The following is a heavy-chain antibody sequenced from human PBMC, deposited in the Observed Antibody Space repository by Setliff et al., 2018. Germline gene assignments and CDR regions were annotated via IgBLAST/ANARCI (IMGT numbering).Heavy chain of an antibody. CDR2: VSFFGSA. D-gene: IGHD2-8*01. CDR3: ARDPGVHSGTWCLDS. J-gene: IGHJ4*02. Sequence: SETLSLTCTVSGGSLSSFYWSWIRQPPGKGLEWIGSVSFFGSAYYNPSLQSRGAISLDTSRNQFSLELSSVTAAGTAVYYCARDPGVHSGTWCLDSWGQGTQVTVSS. V-gene: IGHV4-59*12. CDR1: GGSLSSFY.